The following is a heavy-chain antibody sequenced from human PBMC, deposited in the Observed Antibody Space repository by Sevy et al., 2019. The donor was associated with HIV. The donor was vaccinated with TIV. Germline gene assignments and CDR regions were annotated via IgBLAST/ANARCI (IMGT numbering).Heavy chain of an antibody. D-gene: IGHD6-19*01. CDR3: ARAVYSSGSPFDY. CDR2: INSDGSST. V-gene: IGHV3-74*01. Sequence: GGSLRLSRAASGFTFSSYWMHWVRQAPGKGLVWVSRINSDGSSTSYADSVKGRFTISRGNAKNTLYLQMNSLRAEDTAVYYCARAVYSSGSPFDYWGQRTLVTVSS. J-gene: IGHJ4*02. CDR1: GFTFSSYW.